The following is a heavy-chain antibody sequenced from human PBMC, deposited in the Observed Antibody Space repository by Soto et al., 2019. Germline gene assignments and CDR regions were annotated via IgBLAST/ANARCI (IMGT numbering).Heavy chain of an antibody. CDR3: ARRCSDGNCYSSHYYYGMDV. CDR2: IYPGDSDT. J-gene: IGHJ6*02. V-gene: IGHV5-51*01. Sequence: GESLKISCKSSGYSFTTYWIAWVRQMPGKGLECMGIIYPGDSDTRYSPSFQGQVTISVDKSISTAYLQWSSLKASDTAMYYCARRCSDGNCYSSHYYYGMDVWGQGTTVTVSS. CDR1: GYSFTTYW. D-gene: IGHD2-15*01.